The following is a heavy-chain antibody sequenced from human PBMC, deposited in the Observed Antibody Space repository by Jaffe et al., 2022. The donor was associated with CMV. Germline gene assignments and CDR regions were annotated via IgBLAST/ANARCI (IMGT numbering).Heavy chain of an antibody. CDR2: IWYDGSNK. D-gene: IGHD2-21*02. J-gene: IGHJ6*02. Sequence: QVQLVESGGGVVQPGRSLRLSCAASGFTFSSYGMHWVRQAPGKGLEWVAVIWYDGSNKYYADSVKGRFTISRDNSKNTLYLQMNSLRAEDTAVYYCARVLSGVTAIVADYYYYYGMDVWGQGTTVTVSS. CDR1: GFTFSSYG. CDR3: ARVLSGVTAIVADYYYYYGMDV. V-gene: IGHV3-33*01.